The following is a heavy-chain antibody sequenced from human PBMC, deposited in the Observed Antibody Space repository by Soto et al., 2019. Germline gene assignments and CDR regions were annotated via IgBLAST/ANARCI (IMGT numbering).Heavy chain of an antibody. D-gene: IGHD3-10*02. CDR1: GFTFSSYG. V-gene: IGHV3-30*18. CDR3: AKVMFNYYYYYGMDV. J-gene: IGHJ6*02. Sequence: GGSLRLSCAASGFTFSSYGMHWVRQAPGKGLEWVAVISYDGSNKYYADSVKGRFTISRDNSKNTLYLQMNSLRAEDTAVYYCAKVMFNYYYYYGMDVWGQGTKVTVSS. CDR2: ISYDGSNK.